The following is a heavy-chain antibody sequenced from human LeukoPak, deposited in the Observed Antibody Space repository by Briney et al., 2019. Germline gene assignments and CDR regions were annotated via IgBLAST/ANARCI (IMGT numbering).Heavy chain of an antibody. Sequence: GGSLRLSCAASGFTFSSYWMSWVRQAPGKGLEWVANIKQDGSEKYYVDSVKGRFTISRDNAKNSLYLQMNSLRAEDTAVYYCARGQYCSSTSCYYAPRNNWFDPWGQGTLVTVSS. J-gene: IGHJ5*02. CDR3: ARGQYCSSTSCYYAPRNNWFDP. CDR2: IKQDGSEK. CDR1: GFTFSSYW. D-gene: IGHD2-2*01. V-gene: IGHV3-7*01.